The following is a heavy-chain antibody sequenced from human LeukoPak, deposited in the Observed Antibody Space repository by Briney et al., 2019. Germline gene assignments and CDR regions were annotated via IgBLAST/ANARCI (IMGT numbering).Heavy chain of an antibody. CDR2: INPNSGGT. Sequence: ASVKVSCKASGYTFTGYYMHWVRQAPGQGLEWMGWINPNSGGTKYAQKFQGRVTMTRDTSISTAYMELSRLRSDDTAVYYCATYCSNTNCHIWGYYFDYWGQGTLVTVSS. V-gene: IGHV1-2*02. CDR3: ATYCSNTNCHIWGYYFDY. D-gene: IGHD2-2*01. CDR1: GYTFTGYY. J-gene: IGHJ4*02.